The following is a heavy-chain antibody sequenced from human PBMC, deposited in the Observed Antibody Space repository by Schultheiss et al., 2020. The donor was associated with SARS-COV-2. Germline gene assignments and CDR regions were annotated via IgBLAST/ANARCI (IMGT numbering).Heavy chain of an antibody. CDR3: ARVREVAGINY. CDR2: INPNSGGT. CDR1: GYTFTGYY. D-gene: IGHD6-19*01. V-gene: IGHV1-2*02. J-gene: IGHJ4*02. Sequence: GESLKISCKASGYTFTGYYMHWVRQAPGQGLEWMGWINPNSGGTNYAQKFQGRVTMTRDTSISTAYMELSRLRSDDTAVYYCARVREVAGINYWGQGTLVTVSS.